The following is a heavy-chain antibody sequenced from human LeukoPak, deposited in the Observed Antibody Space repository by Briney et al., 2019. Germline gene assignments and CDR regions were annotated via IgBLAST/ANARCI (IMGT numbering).Heavy chain of an antibody. CDR3: ARGTSKRWLAYFDY. CDR2: IYYSGST. CDR1: GGSISSGGYY. V-gene: IGHV4-31*03. J-gene: IGHJ4*02. D-gene: IGHD6-19*01. Sequence: SETLSLTCTVSGGSISSGGYYWSWIRQHPGKGLEWIGYIYYSGSTYYNPSLKSRVTISVDTSKNQFSLKLSSVTAADTAVYYCARGTSKRWLAYFDYWGQGTLVTVSS.